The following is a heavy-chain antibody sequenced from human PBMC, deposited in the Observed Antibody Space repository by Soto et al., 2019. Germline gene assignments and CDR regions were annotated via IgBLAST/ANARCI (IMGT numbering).Heavy chain of an antibody. CDR2: ISYDGSNK. V-gene: IGHV3-30*18. J-gene: IGHJ6*02. D-gene: IGHD4-17*01. Sequence: QVQLVESGGGVVQPGRSLRLSCAASGFTFSSYGMHWVRQAPGKGLEWVAVISYDGSNKYYADSVKGRFTISRDNSKNTLYLQMNSLRAEDTAVYYCAKDQLAVGLYGDYVPWGGYYYYGMDVWGQGTTVTVSS. CDR1: GFTFSSYG. CDR3: AKDQLAVGLYGDYVPWGGYYYYGMDV.